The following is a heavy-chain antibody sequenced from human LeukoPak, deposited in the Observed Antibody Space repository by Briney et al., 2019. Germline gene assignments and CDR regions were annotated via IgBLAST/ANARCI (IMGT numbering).Heavy chain of an antibody. D-gene: IGHD3-22*01. CDR2: ISSSSSYI. V-gene: IGHV3-21*01. CDR1: GFTFSSYA. CDR3: AREHYDSSGYQFRGGYFDY. J-gene: IGHJ4*02. Sequence: GGSLRLSCAASGFTFSSYAMSWVRLAPGEGLEWVSSISSSSSYIYYADSVKGRFTISRDNSKNTLYLQMNSLRAEDTAVYYCAREHYDSSGYQFRGGYFDYWGQGTLVTVSS.